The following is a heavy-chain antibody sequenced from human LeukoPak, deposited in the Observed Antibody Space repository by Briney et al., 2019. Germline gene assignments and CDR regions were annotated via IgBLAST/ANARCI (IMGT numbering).Heavy chain of an antibody. D-gene: IGHD3-10*01. CDR1: GFSFSGNA. CDR3: ARGKIGGDYFYYYYGMDV. CDR2: ISGSGGST. V-gene: IGHV3-23*01. J-gene: IGHJ6*02. Sequence: PGGSLRLSCAASGFSFSGNAMTWVRQAPGKGLEWVSGISGSGGSTYYADSVKGRFTISRDNSKNSLYLQMNSLRAEDTAVYYCARGKIGGDYFYYYYGMDVWGQGTTVTVSS.